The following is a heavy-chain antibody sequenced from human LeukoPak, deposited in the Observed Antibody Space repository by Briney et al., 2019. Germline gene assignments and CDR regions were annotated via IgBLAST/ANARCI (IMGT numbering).Heavy chain of an antibody. CDR2: FYSSTRT. CDR1: GDSLTSGSRY. D-gene: IGHD3-10*01. J-gene: IGHJ6*03. CDR3: EGSGSYRYYYYMDV. Sequence: PSETLSLTCTVSGDSLTSGSRYWSWIRQPAGKGLEWIGHFYSSTRTTYNPSLESRVTISGDTAKNQFSLKLDSVTAADTAVYYCEGSGSYRYYYYMDVWGKGTTVTVSS. V-gene: IGHV4-61*09.